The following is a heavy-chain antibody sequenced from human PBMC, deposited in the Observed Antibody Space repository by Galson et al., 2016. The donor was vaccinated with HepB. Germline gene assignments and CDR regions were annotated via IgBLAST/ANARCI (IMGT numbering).Heavy chain of an antibody. CDR1: GYTFDSYW. V-gene: IGHV5-51*01. Sequence: QSGAEVTTSGESLKISCRGSGYTFDSYWIGWVRQMPGKGLEWMGIIYPGDFDTRYGPSFQGQVTISVDKSISTAYLQWSGLTASDTAIYYCTGSLTGSYDCWGAIDNYYAMDVWGQGTTVTVS. CDR2: IYPGDFDT. J-gene: IGHJ6*02. CDR3: TGSLTGSYDCWGAIDNYYAMDV. D-gene: IGHD3-3*01.